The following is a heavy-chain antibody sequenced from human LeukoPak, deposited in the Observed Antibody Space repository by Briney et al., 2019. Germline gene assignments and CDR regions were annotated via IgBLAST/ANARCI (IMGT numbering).Heavy chain of an antibody. Sequence: GSSVKVSCKASGGTFSSYAISWVRQAPGQGLEWMGGIIPIFGTANYAQKFQGRVTITADESTSTAYMGLSSLRSEDTAVYYCARELGYGSGSYDYYYYGMDVWGKGTTVTVSS. CDR3: ARELGYGSGSYDYYYYGMDV. D-gene: IGHD3-10*01. CDR2: IIPIFGTA. V-gene: IGHV1-69*01. CDR1: GGTFSSYA. J-gene: IGHJ6*04.